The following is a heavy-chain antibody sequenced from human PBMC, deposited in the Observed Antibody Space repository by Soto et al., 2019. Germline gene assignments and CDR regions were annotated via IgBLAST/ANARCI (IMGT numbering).Heavy chain of an antibody. V-gene: IGHV3-23*01. D-gene: IGHD6-6*01. J-gene: IGHJ5*02. CDR2: ISGSGGST. Sequence: GGSLRLSCAASGFTFSSYAMSWVRQAPGKGLEWVSAISGSGGSTYYADSVKGRFTISRDNSKNTLYLQMNSLRAEDTAVYYCAKGSPGAGYSSSSLFDPWGQGTLVTVSS. CDR3: AKGSPGAGYSSSSLFDP. CDR1: GFTFSSYA.